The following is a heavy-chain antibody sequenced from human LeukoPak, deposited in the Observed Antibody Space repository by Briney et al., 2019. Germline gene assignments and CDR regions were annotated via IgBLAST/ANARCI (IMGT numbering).Heavy chain of an antibody. V-gene: IGHV4-39*07. CDR2: MYYSGST. D-gene: IGHD1-26*01. Sequence: SESLSLTCTVSGPSLGRGSYYSGWIRQPPGKGLEWIGSMYYSGSTYYNPYLKSRVTISMDTSKNQFSLKLSSVTAADTAVYSCARVDWAGSYYGAYFDYWGQGTLVTVSS. CDR3: ARVDWAGSYYGAYFDY. CDR1: GPSLGRGSYY. J-gene: IGHJ4*02.